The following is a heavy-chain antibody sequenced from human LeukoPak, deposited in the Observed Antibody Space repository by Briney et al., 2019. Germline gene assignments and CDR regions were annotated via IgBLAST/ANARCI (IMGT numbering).Heavy chain of an antibody. D-gene: IGHD6-13*01. J-gene: IGHJ4*02. CDR3: ARGYSSSWYFDY. CDR1: GGTFSSYT. Sequence: LVASVKVSCKASGGTFSSYTISWVRQAPGQGLEWMGRIIPILGIANYAQKFQGRVTITADTSTSTAYMELRSLRSDDTAVYYCARGYSSSWYFDYWGQGTLVTVSS. V-gene: IGHV1-69*02. CDR2: IIPILGIA.